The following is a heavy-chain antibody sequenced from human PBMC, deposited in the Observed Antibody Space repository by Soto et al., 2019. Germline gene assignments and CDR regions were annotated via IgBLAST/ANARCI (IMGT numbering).Heavy chain of an antibody. CDR1: GFPFGNFL. CDR2: IRSQPYGGTA. Sequence: PGGSLRLSCTASGFPFGNFLMSWFRQATGKGMEWVGFIRSQPYGGTAEYAASVRGRFTISRDDSKGIAYLQMNSLQTENSGVYYCIGSFPFWGQGTLVTVSS. V-gene: IGHV3-49*03. D-gene: IGHD3-10*01. J-gene: IGHJ4*02. CDR3: IGSFPF.